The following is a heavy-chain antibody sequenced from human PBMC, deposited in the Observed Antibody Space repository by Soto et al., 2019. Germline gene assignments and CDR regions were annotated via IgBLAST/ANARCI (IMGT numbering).Heavy chain of an antibody. V-gene: IGHV4-4*02. Sequence: SETLSLTCAVSGGSISSSNWWSWARQPPGKGLEWIGEIYHSGSTNYNPSLKSRVTISVDKSKNQFSLKLSSVTAADTAVYYCARSGEVGSPPDYWGQGTLVTVSS. CDR2: IYHSGST. J-gene: IGHJ4*02. D-gene: IGHD2-15*01. CDR3: ARSGEVGSPPDY. CDR1: GGSISSSNW.